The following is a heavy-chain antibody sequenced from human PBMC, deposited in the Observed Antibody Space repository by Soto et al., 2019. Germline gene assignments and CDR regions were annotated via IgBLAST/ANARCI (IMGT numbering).Heavy chain of an antibody. CDR1: GYTFTIYA. V-gene: IGHV1-3*01. CDR3: ARGYASSGSYRYYYYGMDV. CDR2: INAGNGNT. J-gene: IGHJ6*02. D-gene: IGHD3-10*01. Sequence: ASVKVSCKASGYTFTIYAMHWVRQAPGQRLEWMGWINAGNGNTKYSQKFQGRVTITRDTSASTAYMELSSLRSEDTAVYYCARGYASSGSYRYYYYGMDVWGQGTTVTVSS.